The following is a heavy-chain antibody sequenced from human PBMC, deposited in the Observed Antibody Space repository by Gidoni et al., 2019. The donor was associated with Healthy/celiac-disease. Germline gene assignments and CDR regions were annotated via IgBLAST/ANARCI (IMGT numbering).Heavy chain of an antibody. D-gene: IGHD1-26*01. CDR3: AKKAPLLSGSYFRFDY. J-gene: IGHJ4*02. CDR1: GLPFGRHA. V-gene: IGHV3-23*01. CDR2: ISGSGGST. Sequence: EGPLLVAGGGLVQPGGPRRLLCAASGLPFGRHAMSWVRPAPGKGLEWVSAISGSGGSTYYADSVKGRFTISRDNSKNTLYLQMNSLRAEDTAVYYCAKKAPLLSGSYFRFDYWGQGTLVTVSS.